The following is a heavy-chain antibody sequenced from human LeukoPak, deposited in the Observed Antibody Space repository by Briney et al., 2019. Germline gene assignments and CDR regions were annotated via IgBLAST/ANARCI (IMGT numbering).Heavy chain of an antibody. V-gene: IGHV4-4*07. Sequence: SETLSLTCTVSGGSISSYYWSWIRQPAGKGLEWIGRIYTSGSTNYNPSLKSRVTMSVDTSKNQFSLKLSSGTAADTAVYYCARDYMWFGELPLYWYFDLWGRGTLVTVSS. J-gene: IGHJ2*01. CDR1: GGSISSYY. D-gene: IGHD3-10*01. CDR2: IYTSGST. CDR3: ARDYMWFGELPLYWYFDL.